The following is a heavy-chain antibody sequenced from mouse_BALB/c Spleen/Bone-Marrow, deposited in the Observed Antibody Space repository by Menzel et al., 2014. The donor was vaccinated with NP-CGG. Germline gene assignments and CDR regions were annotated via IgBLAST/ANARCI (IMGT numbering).Heavy chain of an antibody. CDR3: TIRYYAMDY. Sequence: VQLQESGAELARPGASVKMSCRASGYTFTRYTMHWEKQRPGQGLEWIGYINPSSAYTNYNQKFKDKATLTADESSSTAYMQLSSLTSEDSAVYYCTIRYYAMDYWGQGTSVTVSS. D-gene: IGHD1-1*01. V-gene: IGHV1-4*01. J-gene: IGHJ4*01. CDR1: GYTFTRYT. CDR2: INPSSAYT.